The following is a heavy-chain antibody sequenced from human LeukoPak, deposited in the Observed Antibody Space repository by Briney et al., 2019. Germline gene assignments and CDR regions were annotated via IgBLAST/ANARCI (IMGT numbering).Heavy chain of an antibody. Sequence: SETLSLTCIVSGGSISTSAYYWGWIRQPPGKGLEWIGSIYYSGSTYYNPSLKSRVTISVDTSKNQFSLKLSSVTAADTAVYYCARLRYFAFWGQGTLVTVSS. J-gene: IGHJ4*02. CDR2: IYYSGST. CDR1: GGSISTSAYY. D-gene: IGHD3-9*01. V-gene: IGHV4-39*01. CDR3: ARLRYFAF.